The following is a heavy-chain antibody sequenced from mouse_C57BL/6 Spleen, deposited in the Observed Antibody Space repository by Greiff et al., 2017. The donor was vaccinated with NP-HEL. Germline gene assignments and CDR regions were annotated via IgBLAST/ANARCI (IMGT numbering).Heavy chain of an antibody. D-gene: IGHD2-4*01. Sequence: EVKLMESGGGLVKPGGSLKLSCAASGFTFSSYAMSWVRQTPEKRLEWVATISDGGSYTYYPDNVKGRFTISRDNAKNNLYLQMSHLKSEDTAMYYCAAYYDYGGAYWGQGTLVTVSA. CDR3: AAYYDYGGAY. CDR1: GFTFSSYA. CDR2: ISDGGSYT. J-gene: IGHJ3*01. V-gene: IGHV5-4*03.